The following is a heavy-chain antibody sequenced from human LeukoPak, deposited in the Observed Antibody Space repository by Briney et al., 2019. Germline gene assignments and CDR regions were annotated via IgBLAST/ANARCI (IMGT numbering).Heavy chain of an antibody. V-gene: IGHV3-53*01. J-gene: IGHJ3*02. CDR3: ASARALRWDDAFDI. CDR2: IYSGGST. Sequence: GGSLRLSCAASGFTVSSNYMSWVRQAPGKGLEWVAVIYSGGSTYYADSVQGRFTISRDNSKNTLYLQMNSLRAEDTAVYYCASARALRWDDAFDIWGQGTMVTVSS. CDR1: GFTVSSNY. D-gene: IGHD4-23*01.